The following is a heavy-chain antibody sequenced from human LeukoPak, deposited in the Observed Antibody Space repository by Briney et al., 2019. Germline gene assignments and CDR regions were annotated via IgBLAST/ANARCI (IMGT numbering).Heavy chain of an antibody. Sequence: GGSLRLSCAASGFTFSTYSMKWVRQAPGKGLEWVSVISGGGGSTYYADSVKGRFTISRDNSKNTLFLQMNSLRAEDTAVYYCAKGGYCSSTSCYVGWFDPWGQGTLVTVSS. J-gene: IGHJ5*02. V-gene: IGHV3-23*01. CDR3: AKGGYCSSTSCYVGWFDP. CDR2: ISGGGGST. D-gene: IGHD2-2*01. CDR1: GFTFSTYS.